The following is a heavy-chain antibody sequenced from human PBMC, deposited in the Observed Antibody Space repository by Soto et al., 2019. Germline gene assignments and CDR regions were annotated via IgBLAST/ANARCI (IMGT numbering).Heavy chain of an antibody. V-gene: IGHV3-74*01. CDR3: ASDLSGRADV. D-gene: IGHD3-10*01. Sequence: GGSLRLSCAASGFTFSSYWMHWVRQAPGKGLVWVSRMNEDGGTTDYADSVKGRFTISRDNAKNTLYLQMNSLRVEDTAVYYCASDLSGRADVWGQGTTVTV. CDR2: MNEDGGTT. CDR1: GFTFSSYW. J-gene: IGHJ6*02.